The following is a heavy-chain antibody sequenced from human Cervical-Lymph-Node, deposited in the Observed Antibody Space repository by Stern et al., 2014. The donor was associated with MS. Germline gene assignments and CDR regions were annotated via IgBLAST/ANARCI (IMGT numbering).Heavy chain of an antibody. J-gene: IGHJ4*02. D-gene: IGHD3-16*02. CDR3: ATGWGSHLGELSLLSF. Sequence: VQLVESGAEVKKPGASVKVSCKVSEYTLTELSMYWVRQAPGKGLEWMGCFDPEDGETVYAQNFQGRVTMTEDTSTDTAYMELSSLRSEDTAVYYCATGWGSHLGELSLLSFWGQGTLVTVSS. CDR2: FDPEDGET. CDR1: EYTLTELS. V-gene: IGHV1-24*01.